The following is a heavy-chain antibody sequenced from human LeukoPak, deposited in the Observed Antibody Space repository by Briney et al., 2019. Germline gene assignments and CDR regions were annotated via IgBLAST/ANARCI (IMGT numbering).Heavy chain of an antibody. CDR2: IGTAGDT. V-gene: IGHV3-13*01. J-gene: IGHJ6*02. Sequence: GGSLRLSCAASGFTFSSYDMHWVRQATGKGLEWASAIGTAGDTYYPGSVKGRFTISRENAKHSLYLQMNSLRAGDTAVYYCARGYCSGGSCYSGVYYYYGMDVCGQGTT. CDR3: ARGYCSGGSCYSGVYYYYGMDV. CDR1: GFTFSSYD. D-gene: IGHD2-15*01.